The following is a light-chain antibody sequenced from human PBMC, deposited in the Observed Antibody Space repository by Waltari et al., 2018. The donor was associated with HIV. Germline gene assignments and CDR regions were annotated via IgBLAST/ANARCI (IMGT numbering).Light chain of an antibody. J-gene: IGKJ1*01. Sequence: DFVMTQSPDSLAVSLGERATINCKSSQNVLYDSNNKNYLAWNQQTPGQPPKLLMYWASTRQSGVPDRFSGSGSGTDFTLSIISLQAEDVAVYYCQQYYSTPPTFGQGTKVEIK. V-gene: IGKV4-1*01. CDR2: WAS. CDR1: QNVLYDSNNKNY. CDR3: QQYYSTPPT.